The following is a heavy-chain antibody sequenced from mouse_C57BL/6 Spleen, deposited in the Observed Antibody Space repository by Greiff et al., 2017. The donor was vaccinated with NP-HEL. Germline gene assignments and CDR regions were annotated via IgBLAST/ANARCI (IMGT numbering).Heavy chain of an antibody. CDR2: IRSKSNNYAT. J-gene: IGHJ4*01. V-gene: IGHV10-1*01. D-gene: IGHD2-5*01. CDR3: VRGDYSNFYYAMDY. CDR1: GFSFNTYA. Sequence: DVMLVESGGGLVQPKGSLKLSCAASGFSFNTYAMNWVRQAPGKGLEWVARIRSKSNNYATYYADSVKDRFTISRDDSESMLYLQMNNLKTEDTAMYYCVRGDYSNFYYAMDYWGQGTSVTVSS.